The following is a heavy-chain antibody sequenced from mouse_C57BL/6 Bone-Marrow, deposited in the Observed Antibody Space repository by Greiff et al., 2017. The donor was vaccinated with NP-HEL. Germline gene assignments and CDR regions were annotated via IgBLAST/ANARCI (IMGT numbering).Heavy chain of an antibody. CDR1: GFTFSSYA. J-gene: IGHJ4*01. Sequence: EVQVVESGGGLVKPGGSLKLSCAASGFTFSSYAMSWVRQTPEKRLEWVATISDGGSYTYYPDNVKGRFTISRDNAKNNLYLQMSHLKSEDTAMYYCAREEITTDYYAMDYWGQGTSVTVSS. V-gene: IGHV5-4*01. CDR3: AREEITTDYYAMDY. D-gene: IGHD2-4*01. CDR2: ISDGGSYT.